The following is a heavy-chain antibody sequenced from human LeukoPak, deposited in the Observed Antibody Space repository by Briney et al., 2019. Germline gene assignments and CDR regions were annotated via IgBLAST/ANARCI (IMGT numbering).Heavy chain of an antibody. J-gene: IGHJ3*02. CDR1: GYTFTGYY. Sequence: ASVKVSCKASGYTFTGYYMHWVRQAPGQGLEWMGWINPNSGGTNYAQKLQGRVTMTTDTSTSTAYMELRSLRSDDTAVYYCARDPVVVAAIPAGDAFDIWGQGTMVTVSS. V-gene: IGHV1-2*02. D-gene: IGHD2-15*01. CDR3: ARDPVVVAAIPAGDAFDI. CDR2: INPNSGGT.